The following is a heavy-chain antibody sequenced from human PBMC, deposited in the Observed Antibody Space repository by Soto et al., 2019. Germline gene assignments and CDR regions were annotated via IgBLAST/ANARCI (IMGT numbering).Heavy chain of an antibody. CDR2: LHRGGDT. CDR3: ERDAPYYYASRIDF. CDR1: GILVSRNY. V-gene: IGHV3-53*04. J-gene: IGHJ6*02. D-gene: IGHD3-10*01. Sequence: EVQLVESGGGLVQPGGSLRLSCVASGILVSRNYMTWARQCPGKLVEWVSVLHRGGDTYYANSVKGRFSIFRHDSTNTMFLQKNSLTAEDTAVYYGERDAPYYYASRIDFWGQGTTVTVSS.